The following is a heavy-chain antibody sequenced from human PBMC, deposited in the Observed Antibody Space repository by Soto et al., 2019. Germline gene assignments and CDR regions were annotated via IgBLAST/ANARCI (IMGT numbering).Heavy chain of an antibody. Sequence: SETLSLTCAVSGDSISSSNWWSWVRQPPGKGLEWIGEIYHSGSTNYNPSLKNRVTISVDKSKNQFSLKLSSVTAADTAVYYCARAAPFGDFDYWGQGXLVTVYS. CDR1: GDSISSSNW. CDR2: IYHSGST. J-gene: IGHJ4*02. D-gene: IGHD3-10*01. V-gene: IGHV4-4*02. CDR3: ARAAPFGDFDY.